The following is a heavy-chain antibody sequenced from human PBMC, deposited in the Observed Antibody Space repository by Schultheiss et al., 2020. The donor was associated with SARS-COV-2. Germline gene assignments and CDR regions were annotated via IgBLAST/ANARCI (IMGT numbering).Heavy chain of an antibody. V-gene: IGHV1-58*02. CDR2: IVVGSGNT. J-gene: IGHJ6*02. CDR1: GFTFTSSA. CDR3: AREESDDFWSYYGMDV. D-gene: IGHD3-3*01. Sequence: SVKVSCKASGFTFTSSAMQWVRQARGQRLEWIGWIVVGSGNTNYAQKFQERVTITRDTSASTAYMELSSLRSEDTAVYYCAREESDDFWSYYGMDVWGQGTTVTVSS.